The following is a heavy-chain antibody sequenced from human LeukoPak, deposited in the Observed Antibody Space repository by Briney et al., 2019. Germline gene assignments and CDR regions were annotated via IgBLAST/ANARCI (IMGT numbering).Heavy chain of an antibody. Sequence: GASVKVSCWASGYTFITSGISWIRQAPGQGLEWMGWINSNTGHPTYAQGFTGRFVFSWDTSLSAAYLQINSLKAEDTAVYYCARVRYSSGLYYFESWGQGTLVTVSS. V-gene: IGHV7-4-1*02. J-gene: IGHJ4*02. CDR1: GYTFITSG. CDR2: INSNTGHP. CDR3: ARVRYSSGLYYFES. D-gene: IGHD6-19*01.